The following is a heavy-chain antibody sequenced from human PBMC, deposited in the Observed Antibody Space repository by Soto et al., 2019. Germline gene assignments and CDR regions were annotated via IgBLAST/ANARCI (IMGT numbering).Heavy chain of an antibody. V-gene: IGHV4-34*01. CDR3: ARVLSLWFGELFARGDAFDI. D-gene: IGHD3-10*01. Sequence: TSETLSLSCAVDGGSVSGYYWTWIRQPPGKGLEWIGEINHSGSTNYNPSLKSRVTISVDTSKNQFSLKLSSVTAADTAVYYCARVLSLWFGELFARGDAFDIWGQGTMVT. CDR1: GGSVSGYY. J-gene: IGHJ3*02. CDR2: INHSGST.